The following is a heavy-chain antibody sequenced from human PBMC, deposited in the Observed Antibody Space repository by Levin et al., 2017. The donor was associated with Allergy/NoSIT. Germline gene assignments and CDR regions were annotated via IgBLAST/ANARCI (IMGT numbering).Heavy chain of an antibody. D-gene: IGHD5-12*01. CDR1: GFTFSNYG. V-gene: IGHV3-30*18. J-gene: IGHJ4*02. CDR2: IPHDGSND. CDR3: AKAGSAGGHEAFDY. Sequence: GESLKISCLASGFTFSNYGMHWVRQAPGKGLEWVATIPHDGSNDYYADSVRGRFTISRDNSKNTLFLQMNNLRAGDTAVYYCAKAGSAGGHEAFDYWGQGTLVTVSS.